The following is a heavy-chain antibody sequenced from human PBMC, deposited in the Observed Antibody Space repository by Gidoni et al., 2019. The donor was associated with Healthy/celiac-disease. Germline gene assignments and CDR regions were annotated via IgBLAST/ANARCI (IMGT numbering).Heavy chain of an antibody. J-gene: IGHJ4*02. CDR3: ASSGFLEWLLLHY. CDR2: INHSGST. CDR1: GRSCSGSY. Sequence: VLLQQWGAGLLKPSETLSLTCAVYGRSCSGSYRTWIRKPPGKRVEWIGAINHSGSTNHDPALKCRVTIPVDASKNQLSLKLSSVPAADTAVYYCASSGFLEWLLLHYCGQGTLVTVAS. V-gene: IGHV4-34*01. D-gene: IGHD3-3*01.